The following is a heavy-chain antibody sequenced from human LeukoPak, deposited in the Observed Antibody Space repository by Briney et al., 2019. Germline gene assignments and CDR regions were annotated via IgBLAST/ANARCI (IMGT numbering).Heavy chain of an antibody. V-gene: IGHV3-74*01. CDR2: INSDGSST. CDR1: GFTFSSYC. CDR3: ARGGIAAAVNWFDP. D-gene: IGHD6-13*01. J-gene: IGHJ5*02. Sequence: GGSLRLSCAASGFTFSSYCMHWVRQAPGKGLVWVSRINSDGSSTSYADSVKGRFTISRDNAKNTLYLQMSSLRAEDTAVYYCARGGIAAAVNWFDPGGLGTLVTVSS.